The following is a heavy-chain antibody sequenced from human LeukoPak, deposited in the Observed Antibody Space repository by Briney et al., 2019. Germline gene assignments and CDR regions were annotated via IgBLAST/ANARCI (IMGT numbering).Heavy chain of an antibody. J-gene: IGHJ4*02. CDR3: ARDKILGATLFDC. Sequence: GGSLRLSCAASGFTFSNAWMSWVRQVPRKGLEWVANIKQGGGEIYYVDSVKGRFTISRDNAKNSLYLQMNSLRAEDTAVYYCARDKILGATLFDCWGQGTLVTVSS. D-gene: IGHD2/OR15-2a*01. CDR2: IKQGGGEI. V-gene: IGHV3-7*01. CDR1: GFTFSNAW.